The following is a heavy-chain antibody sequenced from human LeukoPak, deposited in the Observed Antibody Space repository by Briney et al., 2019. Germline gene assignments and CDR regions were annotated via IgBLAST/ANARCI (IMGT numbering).Heavy chain of an antibody. Sequence: GGSLRLSCAASGFTFSSYAMSWVRQAPGKGLEWVSAISGSGGSTYYADSVKGRFTISRDNPKNTLYLQMNSLRAEDTAVYYCAKDRLLYYYFDYWGQGTLVTVSS. CDR1: GFTFSSYA. D-gene: IGHD2-15*01. CDR2: ISGSGGST. CDR3: AKDRLLYYYFDY. V-gene: IGHV3-23*01. J-gene: IGHJ4*02.